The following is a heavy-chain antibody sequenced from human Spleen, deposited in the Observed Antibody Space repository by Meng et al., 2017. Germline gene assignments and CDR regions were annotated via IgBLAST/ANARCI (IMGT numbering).Heavy chain of an antibody. D-gene: IGHD3-10*02. CDR1: GGSFSGYY. V-gene: IGHV4-34*01. Sequence: QPQLQESGPGLVQPSETLSLTCAVYGGSFSGYYWSWIRQPPGKGLEWIGEINHSRGTTYNPSLKTRVTISVDTSKNQFSLRLTSVTAADTAVYYCARAYDWGFFDLWGRGTLVTVSS. J-gene: IGHJ2*01. CDR2: INHSRGT. CDR3: ARAYDWGFFDL.